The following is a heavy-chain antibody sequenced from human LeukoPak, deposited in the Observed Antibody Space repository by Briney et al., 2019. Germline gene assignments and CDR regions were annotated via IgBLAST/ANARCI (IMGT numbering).Heavy chain of an antibody. Sequence: SVKVSCKASGFIFTSSAMQWVRQARGQRLEWIGWIVVGSGNTNYAQKFQERVTITRDMSTSTAYMELSSLRSEDTAVYYCAAGLRKDALFDPWGQGTLVTVSS. CDR1: GFIFTSSA. D-gene: IGHD3-22*01. CDR2: IVVGSGNT. J-gene: IGHJ5*02. CDR3: AAGLRKDALFDP. V-gene: IGHV1-58*02.